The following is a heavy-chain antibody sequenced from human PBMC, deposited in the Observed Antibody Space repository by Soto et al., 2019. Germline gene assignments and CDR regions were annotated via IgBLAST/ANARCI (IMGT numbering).Heavy chain of an antibody. V-gene: IGHV1-18*01. CDR2: IRPYNGDT. Sequence: ASVKVSCRASGYMFISYGINWVRQAPGQGLEWMGWIRPYNGDTKYAQNLQGRVTMTTDTSTSTAYMEMRSLRSDDTAVYYCVRDLDGSGSYYTDYWGPGTLVTVSS. CDR3: VRDLDGSGSYYTDY. CDR1: GYMFISYG. J-gene: IGHJ4*02. D-gene: IGHD3-10*01.